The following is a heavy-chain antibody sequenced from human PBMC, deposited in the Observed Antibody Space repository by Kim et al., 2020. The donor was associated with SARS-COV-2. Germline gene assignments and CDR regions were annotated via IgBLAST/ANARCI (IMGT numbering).Heavy chain of an antibody. D-gene: IGHD3-10*01. CDR3: ARDSGITMVQGVKSGWYFDL. J-gene: IGHJ2*01. CDR2: INTNTGNP. Sequence: ASVKVSCKASGYTFTSYAMNWVRQAPGQGLEWMGWINTNTGNPTYAQGFTGRFVFSLDTSVSTAYLQISSLKAEDTAVYYCARDSGITMVQGVKSGWYFDLWGRSTLVSVSS. V-gene: IGHV7-4-1*02. CDR1: GYTFTSYA.